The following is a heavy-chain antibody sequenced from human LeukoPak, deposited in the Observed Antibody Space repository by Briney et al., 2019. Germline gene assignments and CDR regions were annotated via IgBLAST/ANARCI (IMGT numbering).Heavy chain of an antibody. V-gene: IGHV1-2*06. J-gene: IGHJ4*02. D-gene: IGHD2-15*01. CDR1: GYTFTGYY. CDR2: INPNSGGA. CDR3: ARDKGSSSASYYFDS. Sequence: ASVKVSCKASGYTFTGYYIHWVRQAPGQGPEYMGRINPNSGGANYAQKFQDRVTMTRDTSISTAYMELSRLRSDDTAVYYCARDKGSSSASYYFDSWGQGTLVTVSS.